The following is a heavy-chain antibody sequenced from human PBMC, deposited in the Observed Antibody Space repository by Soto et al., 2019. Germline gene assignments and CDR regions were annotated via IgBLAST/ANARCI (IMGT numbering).Heavy chain of an antibody. CDR2: FYYSGST. J-gene: IGHJ4*01. CDR1: GGSISSGDYY. D-gene: IGHD2-15*01. V-gene: IGHV4-30-4*01. CDR3: ARGLSLGKYCFDY. Sequence: ASETLSLICPVSGGSISSGDYYWSWFRQPPGKGLAWIGYFYYSGSTYYTPSLKSRVTISVDTSMNQFSLKLSSVTAADTAVYYCARGLSLGKYCFDYCGHVTQGTVSS.